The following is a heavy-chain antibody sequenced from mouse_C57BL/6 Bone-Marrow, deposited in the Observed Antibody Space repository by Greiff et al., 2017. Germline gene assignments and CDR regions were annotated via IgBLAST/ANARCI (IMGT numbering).Heavy chain of an antibody. CDR2: IYPGRGST. Sequence: QVQLQQPGAELVKPGASVKMSCKASGYTFTSYWITWVKQRPGQGLEWIGDIYPGRGSTNYHAKFKSKATLTVDTSSSTAYMQLSSRTSEDSAVYYCARVRLRRGWFAYWGQVTLVTVSA. V-gene: IGHV1-55*01. D-gene: IGHD2-4*01. CDR1: GYTFTSYW. CDR3: ARVRLRRGWFAY. J-gene: IGHJ3*01.